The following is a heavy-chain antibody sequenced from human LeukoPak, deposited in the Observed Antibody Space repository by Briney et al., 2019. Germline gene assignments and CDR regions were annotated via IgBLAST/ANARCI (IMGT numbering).Heavy chain of an antibody. CDR2: INHRGST. D-gene: IGHD3-22*01. J-gene: IGHJ4*02. Sequence: SETLSLTCAVYGGSFSGYYWSWIRQPPGKGLEWIGEINHRGSTNYNPSLKSRVTISVDTSKNQFSLKLSSVTAADTAVYYCARGSNPLKWFYHRIQFDYWGQGTLVTVSS. CDR1: GGSFSGYY. CDR3: ARGSNPLKWFYHRIQFDY. V-gene: IGHV4-34*01.